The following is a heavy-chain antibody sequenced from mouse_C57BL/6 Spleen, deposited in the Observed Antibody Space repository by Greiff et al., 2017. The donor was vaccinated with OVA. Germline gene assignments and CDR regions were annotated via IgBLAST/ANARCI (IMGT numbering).Heavy chain of an antibody. V-gene: IGHV1-19*01. CDR2: INPYNGGT. J-gene: IGHJ4*01. CDR1: GYTFTDYY. CDR3: ARLGDYYAMDY. Sequence: VQLQQSGPVLVKPGASVKMSCKASGYTFTDYYMNWVKQSPGKSLEWIGVINPYNGGTSYNQKFKGKATLTVDKSSSTAYMELNSLTSEDSAVYYCARLGDYYAMDYWGQGTSVTVSA. D-gene: IGHD3-3*01.